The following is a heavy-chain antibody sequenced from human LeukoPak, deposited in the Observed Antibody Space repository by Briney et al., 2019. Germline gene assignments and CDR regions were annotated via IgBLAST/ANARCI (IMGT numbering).Heavy chain of an antibody. V-gene: IGHV3-23*01. CDR3: AKVTYGSGTYGAFDY. CDR2: VSGSGDNT. D-gene: IGHD3-10*01. Sequence: GGSLRLSCAASGFTFSSHGMSWVRQAPGKGLEWVSTVSGSGDNTYYADSVKGRFTISRDNSKNTLYLQMNGLRAEDTAVYYCAKVTYGSGTYGAFDYWGQGTLVTVSS. CDR1: GFTFSSHG. J-gene: IGHJ4*02.